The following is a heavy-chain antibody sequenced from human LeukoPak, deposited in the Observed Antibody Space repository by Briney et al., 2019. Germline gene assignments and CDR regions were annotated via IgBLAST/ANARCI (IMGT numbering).Heavy chain of an antibody. CDR1: GGSISSYY. CDR2: IYYSGST. Sequence: SETLSLTCTVSGGSISSYYWSWIRQPPGKGLEWIGYIYYSGSTNYNPSLKSRVTISVDTSKNQFSLKLSSVTAADTAVYYCAGFYSSGMDNWFDPWGQGTLVTVSS. J-gene: IGHJ5*02. V-gene: IGHV4-59*08. D-gene: IGHD6-19*01. CDR3: AGFYSSGMDNWFDP.